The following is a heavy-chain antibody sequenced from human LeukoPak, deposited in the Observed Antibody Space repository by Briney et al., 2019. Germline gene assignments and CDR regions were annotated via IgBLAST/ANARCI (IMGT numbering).Heavy chain of an antibody. CDR3: ARGIIVVVPAAIYYYMDV. V-gene: IGHV3-7*01. Sequence: GGSLRLSCAASGFTFSTYWMSWVRQAPGKGLEWVANIKQDGSEKYYVDSVKGRFTISRDNAKNSLYLQMNSLRAEDTAVYYCARGIIVVVPAAIYYYMDVWGKGTTVTVSS. J-gene: IGHJ6*03. D-gene: IGHD2-2*01. CDR1: GFTFSTYW. CDR2: IKQDGSEK.